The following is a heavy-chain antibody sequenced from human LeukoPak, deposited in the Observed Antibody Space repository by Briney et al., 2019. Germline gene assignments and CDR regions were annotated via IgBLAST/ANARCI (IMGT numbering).Heavy chain of an antibody. CDR3: ARQGGYCSGGSCHTDDAFDI. Sequence: GESLKISCKGSGYSFTSYWIGWVRQMPGKGLEWMGIIYPGDSDTRYSPSFQGQVTISADKSTSTAYLQWSSLKASDTAMYYCARQGGYCSGGSCHTDDAFDIWSQGTMVTVSS. V-gene: IGHV5-51*01. D-gene: IGHD2-15*01. CDR1: GYSFTSYW. J-gene: IGHJ3*02. CDR2: IYPGDSDT.